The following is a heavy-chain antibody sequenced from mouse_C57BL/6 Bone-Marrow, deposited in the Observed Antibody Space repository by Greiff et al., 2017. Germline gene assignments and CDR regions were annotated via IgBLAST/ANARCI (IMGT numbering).Heavy chain of an antibody. CDR1: GYTFTDYY. Sequence: EVQLQQSGPELVKPGASVKISCKASGYTFTDYYMNWVKQSHGKSLEWIGDLNPNNGGTSYNQKFKGKATLTVDKSSSTAYMELRSLTSEDSAVYYCASVGWLRRDYYARDYWGQGTSVTVSS. J-gene: IGHJ4*01. D-gene: IGHD2-2*01. CDR2: LNPNNGGT. V-gene: IGHV1-26*01. CDR3: ASVGWLRRDYYARDY.